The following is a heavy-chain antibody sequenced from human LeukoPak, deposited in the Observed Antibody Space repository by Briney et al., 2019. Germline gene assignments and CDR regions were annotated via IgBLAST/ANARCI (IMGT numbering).Heavy chain of an antibody. J-gene: IGHJ4*02. Sequence: SQTLSLTCTVSGGSISSGSYYWRWIRQPAGRGLEWIVRIYTSGSTNYNPSGKSRVTISEDKAKNQFSLKLSSVTAADTAVYYCARDRTYYYDIWGQGTLVTVSS. CDR3: ARDRTYYYDI. V-gene: IGHV4-61*02. CDR1: GGSISSGSYY. CDR2: IYTSGST. D-gene: IGHD3-22*01.